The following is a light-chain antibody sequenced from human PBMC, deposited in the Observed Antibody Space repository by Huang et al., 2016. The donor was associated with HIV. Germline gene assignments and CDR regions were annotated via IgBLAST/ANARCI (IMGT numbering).Light chain of an antibody. CDR3: HQYYTSPQT. Sequence: DIVVTQSPASLALSLGERAAINCTSSQSVFHSSNKKSYLNWYQLKPGQSPHLLIYWASTRESGVPDRFRGSGSGTDFTLTITSLQAEDVAVYYCHQYYTSPQTFGQGTKVEV. CDR2: WAS. V-gene: IGKV4-1*01. J-gene: IGKJ1*01. CDR1: QSVFHSSNKKSY.